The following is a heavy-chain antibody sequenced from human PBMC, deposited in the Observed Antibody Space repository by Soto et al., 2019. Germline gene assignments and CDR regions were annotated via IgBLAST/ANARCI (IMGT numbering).Heavy chain of an antibody. CDR1: GYSFTTYW. CDR2: IDPSDSYT. CDR3: ARRQHYYGMDV. Sequence: GESLKISCKGPGYSFTTYWISWVRQMPGKGLEWMERIDPSDSYTNCSPSFQGHVTSSADKSISTAYLQWSSLKASDTAMYYCARRQHYYGMDVWGQGTTVTVSS. J-gene: IGHJ6*02. V-gene: IGHV5-10-1*01.